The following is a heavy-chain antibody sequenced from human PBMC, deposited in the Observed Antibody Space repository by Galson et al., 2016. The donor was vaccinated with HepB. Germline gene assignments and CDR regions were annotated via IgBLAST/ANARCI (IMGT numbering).Heavy chain of an antibody. V-gene: IGHV3-7*05. D-gene: IGHD2-2*01. CDR3: ARERFCTSAACYVGTASHI. CDR1: GFTFSTYY. Sequence: SLRLSCATSGFTFSTYYMTWVRQPPGKGLEWVAGIKQDGSEKYYVDSVKSRFTISRDNAKNSLYVQMDSLRAEDTAVYFCARERFCTSAACYVGTASHIAGEGTMVTVSS. J-gene: IGHJ3*02. CDR2: IKQDGSEK.